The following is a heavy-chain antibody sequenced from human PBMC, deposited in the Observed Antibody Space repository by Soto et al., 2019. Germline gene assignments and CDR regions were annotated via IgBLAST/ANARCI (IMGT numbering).Heavy chain of an antibody. CDR1: GGSISSYY. CDR3: ASGSSGWSSFDY. J-gene: IGHJ4*02. D-gene: IGHD6-13*01. V-gene: IGHV4-59*01. CDR2: IHHSGST. Sequence: PSETLSLTCTVSGGSISSYYWSWIRQPPGKGLEWIGYIHHSGSTNYNPSLKSRVTISLDTSKNHVSLKLSSVTAADTAMYYCASGSSGWSSFDYWGQGTLVNVS.